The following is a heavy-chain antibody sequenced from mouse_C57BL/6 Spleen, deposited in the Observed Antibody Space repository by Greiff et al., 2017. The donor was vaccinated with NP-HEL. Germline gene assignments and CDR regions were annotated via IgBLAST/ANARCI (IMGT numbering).Heavy chain of an antibody. J-gene: IGHJ2*01. Sequence: VQLQQSGPELVKPGASVKMSCKASGYTFTDYNMHWVKQSHGQSLEWIGYINPNNGGTSYNQKFKGKATLTVNKSSSTAYMELRSLTSEDSAVYYCAREYGSSFWCFDYWGQGTTLTVSS. CDR2: INPNNGGT. D-gene: IGHD1-1*01. V-gene: IGHV1-22*01. CDR3: AREYGSSFWCFDY. CDR1: GYTFTDYN.